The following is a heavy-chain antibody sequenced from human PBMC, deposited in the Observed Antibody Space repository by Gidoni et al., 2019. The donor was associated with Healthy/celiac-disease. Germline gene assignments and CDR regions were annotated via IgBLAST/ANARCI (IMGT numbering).Heavy chain of an antibody. D-gene: IGHD1-1*01. J-gene: IGHJ4*02. CDR1: GFTFSSYA. V-gene: IGHV3-30-3*01. Sequence: QVQLVESGGGVVQPGRSLRLSCAASGFTFSSYAMPWVRQAPGKGLEWVAVISYDGSNKYYADSVKGRFTISRDNSKNTLYLQMNSLRAEDTAVYYCARDQRVIGYHFDYWGQGTLVTVSS. CDR3: ARDQRVIGYHFDY. CDR2: ISYDGSNK.